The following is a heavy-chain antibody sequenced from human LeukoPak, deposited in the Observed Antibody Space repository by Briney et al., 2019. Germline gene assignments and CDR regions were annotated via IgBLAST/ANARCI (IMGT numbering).Heavy chain of an antibody. CDR2: IYYSGST. V-gene: IGHV4-59*01. CDR3: ARDRVVVVPAAIQVHYYYYGMDV. CDR1: GGSISSYY. D-gene: IGHD2-2*02. J-gene: IGHJ6*02. Sequence: SETLSLTCTVPGGSISSYYWSWIRQPPGKGLEWIGYIYYSGSTNYNPSLKSRVTISVDTSKNQFSLKLSSVTAADTAVYYCARDRVVVVPAAIQVHYYYYGMDVWGQGTTVTVSS.